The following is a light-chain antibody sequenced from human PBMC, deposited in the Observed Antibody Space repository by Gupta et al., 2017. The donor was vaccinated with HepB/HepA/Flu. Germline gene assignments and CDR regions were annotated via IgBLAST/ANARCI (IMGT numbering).Light chain of an antibody. CDR3: QQYNSYSYT. V-gene: IGKV1-5*03. Sequence: DIQMTQSPSTLSASVGDRVTITCRASQSISIWLAWYQQKPGKAPKLLIYKASSLESGVPSRFSGSGSGTEFTLTISSLQPDDSATYYCQQYNSYSYTFGQGTKLEIK. J-gene: IGKJ2*01. CDR2: KAS. CDR1: QSISIW.